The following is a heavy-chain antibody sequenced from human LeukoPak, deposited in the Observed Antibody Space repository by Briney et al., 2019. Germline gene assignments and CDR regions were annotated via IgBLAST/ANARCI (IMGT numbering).Heavy chain of an antibody. V-gene: IGHV3-30*04. D-gene: IGHD3-22*01. CDR1: GFTFSSYA. CDR2: ISYDGSNK. CDR3: ARDDSSGYSFGY. J-gene: IGHJ4*02. Sequence: GGSLRLSCAASGFTFSSYAMHWVRQAPGKGLEWVAVISYDGSNKYYADSVKGRFTISRDNSKNTLYLQMNSLRAEDTAVYYCARDDSSGYSFGYWGQGTLVTVSS.